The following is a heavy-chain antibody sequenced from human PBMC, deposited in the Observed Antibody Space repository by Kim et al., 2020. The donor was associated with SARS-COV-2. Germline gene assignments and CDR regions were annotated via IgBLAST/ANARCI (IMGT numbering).Heavy chain of an antibody. D-gene: IGHD3-9*01. CDR3: ARRGWTGFDY. V-gene: IGHV4-39*01. Sequence: STYYNPSLKSRVTISVDTSKNQCSLKLSSVTAADTAVYYCARRGWTGFDYWGQGTLVTVSS. J-gene: IGHJ4*02. CDR2: ST.